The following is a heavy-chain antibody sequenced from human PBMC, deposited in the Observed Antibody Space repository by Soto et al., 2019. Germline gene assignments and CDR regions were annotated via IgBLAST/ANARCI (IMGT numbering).Heavy chain of an antibody. CDR1: GGTFSSYA. CDR3: ARDMEELELHY. J-gene: IGHJ4*02. D-gene: IGHD1-7*01. Sequence: ASVKVSCKAPGGTFSSYAISWVRQAPGQGLEWMGGIIPIFGTANYAQKFQGRVTITADKSTSTAYMELSSLRSEDTAVYYCARDMEELELHYWGQGTLVTVSS. V-gene: IGHV1-69*06. CDR2: IIPIFGTA.